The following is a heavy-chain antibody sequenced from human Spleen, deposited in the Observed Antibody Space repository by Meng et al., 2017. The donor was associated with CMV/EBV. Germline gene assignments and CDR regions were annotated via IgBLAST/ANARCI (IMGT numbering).Heavy chain of an antibody. CDR3: ARVPDSRAPEDDY. CDR2: IIPMFRKT. V-gene: IGHV1-69*05. Sequence: ASGGPFSSYAINWVRQAPGHGLEWIGNIIPMFRKTNYAQKFQGRVTITTGESSGTVFMELSSLTLDDTAIYFCARVPDSRAPEDDYWGQGTLVTVSS. J-gene: IGHJ4*02. D-gene: IGHD6-6*01. CDR1: GGPFSSYA.